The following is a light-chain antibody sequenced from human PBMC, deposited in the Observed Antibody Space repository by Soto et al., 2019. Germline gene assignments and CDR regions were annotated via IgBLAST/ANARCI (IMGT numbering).Light chain of an antibody. Sequence: DIVMTQSPDSLAVSLGERATINCKSSQSVLYSSDNNNYLTWYQQKPGQPPRLLIYWASTRESGVPERFSGSGSGTDFTLTINSLQAEDVAVYYCQQYYNIPYTFGQGTKLEIK. V-gene: IGKV4-1*01. J-gene: IGKJ2*01. CDR1: QSVLYSSDNNNY. CDR3: QQYYNIPYT. CDR2: WAS.